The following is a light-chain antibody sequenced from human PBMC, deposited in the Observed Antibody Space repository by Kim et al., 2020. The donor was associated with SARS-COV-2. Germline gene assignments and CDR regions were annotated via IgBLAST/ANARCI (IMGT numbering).Light chain of an antibody. CDR2: AVT. V-gene: IGLV2-14*01. CDR3: SSYSSTNFAV. CDR1: STDVGGYDY. Sequence: QSALTQPASVSGSPGQSITISCTGTSTDVGGYDYVSWYQQHPGKAPKLIIYAVTQRPSGVSNHFSASKSANTASLTISGLQAEDEADYYCSSYSSTNFAVFGGGTKLTVL. J-gene: IGLJ2*01.